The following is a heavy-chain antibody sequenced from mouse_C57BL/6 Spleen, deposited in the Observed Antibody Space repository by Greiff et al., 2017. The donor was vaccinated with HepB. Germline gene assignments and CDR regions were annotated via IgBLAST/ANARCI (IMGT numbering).Heavy chain of an antibody. J-gene: IGHJ4*01. Sequence: VQLQQSGAELVKPGASVKLSCKASGYTFTSYWMHWVKQRPGQGLEWIGMIHPNSGSTNYNEKFKSKATLTVDKSSSTAYMQLSSLTSEDSAVYYCARSTDLYAMDYWGQGTSVTVSS. CDR1: GYTFTSYW. V-gene: IGHV1-64*01. CDR3: ARSTDLYAMDY. CDR2: IHPNSGST.